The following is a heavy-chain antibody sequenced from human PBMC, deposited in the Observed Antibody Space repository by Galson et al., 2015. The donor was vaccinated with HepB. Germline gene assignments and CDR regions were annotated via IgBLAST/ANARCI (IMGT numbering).Heavy chain of an antibody. CDR1: GYTFTSYA. D-gene: IGHD2-2*01. J-gene: IGHJ4*02. Sequence: SVKVSCKASGYTFTSYAMHWVRQAPGQRLEWMGWINAGNGNTKYSQKFQGRVTITRDTSASTAYMELSSLRSEDTAVYYCASRYCSSTSCYDYFDYWGQGTLVTVSS. CDR3: ASRYCSSTSCYDYFDY. CDR2: INAGNGNT. V-gene: IGHV1-3*01.